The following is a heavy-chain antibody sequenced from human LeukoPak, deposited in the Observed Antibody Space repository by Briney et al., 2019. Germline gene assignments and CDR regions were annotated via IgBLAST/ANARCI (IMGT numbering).Heavy chain of an antibody. CDR1: GGSISSYY. J-gene: IGHJ3*02. D-gene: IGHD3-22*01. CDR3: ARGHYYYDSSGYHDAFDI. V-gene: IGHV4-59*01. CDR2: IYYSGST. Sequence: SETLSLTCTVSGGSISSYYWSWIRQPPGKGLEWIGYIYYSGSTNYNPSLKSRVTISVDTSKNQFSLKLSSVTAADTAMYYCARGHYYYDSSGYHDAFDIWGQGTMVTVSS.